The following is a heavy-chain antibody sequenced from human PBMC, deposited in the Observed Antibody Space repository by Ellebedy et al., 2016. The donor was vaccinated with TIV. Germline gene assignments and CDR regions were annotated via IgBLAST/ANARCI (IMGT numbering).Heavy chain of an antibody. J-gene: IGHJ4*02. Sequence: GGSLRLXCAASGFTFSSYGMHWVRQAPGKGLEWVAVIWCDGSNKYYADSVKGRFTISRDNSKNTLYLQMNSLRAEDTAVYYCARHYGDYGKDHWGQGTLVTVSS. CDR1: GFTFSSYG. V-gene: IGHV3-33*01. CDR3: ARHYGDYGKDH. D-gene: IGHD4-17*01. CDR2: IWCDGSNK.